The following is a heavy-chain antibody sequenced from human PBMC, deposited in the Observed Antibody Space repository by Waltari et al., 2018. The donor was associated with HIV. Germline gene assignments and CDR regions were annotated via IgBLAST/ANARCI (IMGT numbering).Heavy chain of an antibody. V-gene: IGHV4-34*02. CDR1: GGSFSNYY. CDR2: INHSGTT. J-gene: IGHJ4*02. D-gene: IGHD6-19*01. CDR3: ARHRFTRGNSAWYFLY. Sequence: QVRLQQWGAGLLKPSETLSLTCAVYGGSFSNYYWTWIRQTPEKGLEWIGEINHSGTTYYKPSLKSRLTMSIDTSKNQFSLKLNSGTAADTAVYYCARHRFTRGNSAWYFLYWGQGTHVTVSS.